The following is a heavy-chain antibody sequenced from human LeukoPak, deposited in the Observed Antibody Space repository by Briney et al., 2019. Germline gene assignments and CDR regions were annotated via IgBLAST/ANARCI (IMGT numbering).Heavy chain of an antibody. J-gene: IGHJ4*02. CDR1: GFTFSSYS. Sequence: PGGPLRLSCAASGFTFSSYSMNWVRQAPGKGLEWVSSISSSSSYIYYADSVKGRFTISRDNAKNSLYLQMNSLRAEDTAVYYCARLAAAGQDYWGQGTLVTVSS. D-gene: IGHD6-13*01. CDR2: ISSSSSYI. CDR3: ARLAAAGQDY. V-gene: IGHV3-21*01.